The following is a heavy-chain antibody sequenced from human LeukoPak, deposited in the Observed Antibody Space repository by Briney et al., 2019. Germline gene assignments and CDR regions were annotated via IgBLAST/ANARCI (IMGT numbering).Heavy chain of an antibody. V-gene: IGHV4-59*01. J-gene: IGHJ4*02. CDR1: GGSISDYY. CDR2: FYNSGSS. D-gene: IGHD3-16*01. Sequence: PSETLSLTCTVSGGSISDYYRGWIRQPPGKGLEWIGYFYNSGSSTYNPSLKSRVTISVDTSKEQFSLKVNFVTAADTAVYYCTRGAGWLIDYWGQGILVTASS. CDR3: TRGAGWLIDY.